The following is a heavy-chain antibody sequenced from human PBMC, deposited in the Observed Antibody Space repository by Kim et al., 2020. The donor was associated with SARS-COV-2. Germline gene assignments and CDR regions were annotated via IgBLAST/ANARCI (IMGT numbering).Heavy chain of an antibody. CDR3: ARGPQGSPLPWFGGVYYYYGMDV. V-gene: IGHV3-30-3*01. CDR2: ISYDGSNK. Sequence: GGSLRLSCAASGFTFSSYAMHWVRQAPGKGLEWVAVISYDGSNKYYADSVKGRFTISRDNSKNTLYLQMNSLRAEDTAVYYCARGPQGSPLPWFGGVYYYYGMDVWGQGTTVTVSS. J-gene: IGHJ6*02. D-gene: IGHD3-10*01. CDR1: GFTFSSYA.